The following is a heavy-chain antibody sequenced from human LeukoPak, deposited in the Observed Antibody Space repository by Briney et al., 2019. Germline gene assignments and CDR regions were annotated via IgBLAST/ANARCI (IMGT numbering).Heavy chain of an antibody. Sequence: PGGSLRLSCAASGFTFSSYGMHWVRQAPGKGLEWVAVIWYDGSNKYYADSVKGRFTISRDNSKNTLYLQMNSLRAEDTAVYYCARDPSDYYDSSGYPDYWGQGTLVTVSS. D-gene: IGHD3-22*01. CDR1: GFTFSSYG. CDR3: ARDPSDYYDSSGYPDY. CDR2: IWYDGSNK. V-gene: IGHV3-33*01. J-gene: IGHJ4*02.